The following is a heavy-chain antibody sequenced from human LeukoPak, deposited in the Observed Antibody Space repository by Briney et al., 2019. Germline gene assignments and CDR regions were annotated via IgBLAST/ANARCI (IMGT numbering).Heavy chain of an antibody. J-gene: IGHJ3*02. CDR2: IIPIFGTA. CDR1: GGTFSSYA. Sequence: GASVKASCKASGGTFSSYAISWVRQAPGQGLEWMGGIIPIFGTANYAQKFQGRVTITADKSTSTAYMELSSLRSEDTAVYYCARLGYYGSGSYTDDAFDIWGQGTMVTVSS. D-gene: IGHD3-10*01. V-gene: IGHV1-69*06. CDR3: ARLGYYGSGSYTDDAFDI.